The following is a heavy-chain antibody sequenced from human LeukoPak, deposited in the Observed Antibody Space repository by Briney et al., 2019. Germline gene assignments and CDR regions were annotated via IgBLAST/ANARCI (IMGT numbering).Heavy chain of an antibody. CDR3: ALRGTGDWFDP. D-gene: IGHD3-16*01. CDR1: GGSISSGGYY. J-gene: IGHJ5*02. V-gene: IGHV4-31*03. CDR2: IYYSGST. Sequence: SETLSLTCTVSGGSISSGGYYWTWIRQHPGKGLVWIGYIYYSGSTYYNPSLKSRVTMSVDTSKNQFSLKLTSVTAADTAVYFCALRGTGDWFDPWGQGTLVTVSS.